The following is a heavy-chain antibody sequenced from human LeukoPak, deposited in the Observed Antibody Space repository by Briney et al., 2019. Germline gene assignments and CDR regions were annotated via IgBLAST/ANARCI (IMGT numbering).Heavy chain of an antibody. D-gene: IGHD3-9*01. Sequence: PGGSLRLSCATSGFTFSSYATSWVRQTPGKGMESVSDIGASGGSTYYADSVKGRFTISRDNSKNTLYLQMNSLRTEDTAVYYCAKAEGYDILTGLDYWGQGTLVTVSS. J-gene: IGHJ4*02. CDR2: IGASGGST. CDR3: AKAEGYDILTGLDY. V-gene: IGHV3-23*01. CDR1: GFTFSSYA.